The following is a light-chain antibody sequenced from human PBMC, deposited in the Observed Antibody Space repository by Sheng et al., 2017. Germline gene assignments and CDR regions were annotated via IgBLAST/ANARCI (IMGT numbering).Light chain of an antibody. V-gene: IGKV3-20*01. J-gene: IGKJ1*01. CDR2: GAS. CDR1: QSVGSSY. CDR3: QQYSRSPPWT. Sequence: EIVLTQSPGTLSLSPGERVTLSCRASQSVGSSYLAWYQHKPGQAPRLLIYGASSRASGIPDRISGSGSGTDFTLTISRLEPEDFAVYYCQQYSRSPPWTFGQGTKVEI.